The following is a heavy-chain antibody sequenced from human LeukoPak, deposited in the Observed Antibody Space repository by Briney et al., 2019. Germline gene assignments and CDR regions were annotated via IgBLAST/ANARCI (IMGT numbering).Heavy chain of an antibody. CDR3: ARHIVVVPAARRAHYGMDV. CDR1: GYTFTSYY. CDR2: INPSGGNT. V-gene: IGHV1-46*01. D-gene: IGHD2-2*01. Sequence: ASVKVSCKASGYTFTSYYMHWVRQAPGQGLEWMGIINPSGGNTNYAQKLQGRVTMTTDTSTSTAYMELRSLRSDDTAVYYCARHIVVVPAARRAHYGMDVWGQGTTVTVSS. J-gene: IGHJ6*02.